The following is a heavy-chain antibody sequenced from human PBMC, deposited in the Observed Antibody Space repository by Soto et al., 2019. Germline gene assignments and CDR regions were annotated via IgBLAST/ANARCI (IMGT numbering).Heavy chain of an antibody. J-gene: IGHJ6*02. CDR3: ARFLGGAGSYYDGQNYNYYNGMDV. V-gene: IGHV1-69*13. CDR2: IIPVFGTA. D-gene: IGHD3-10*01. Sequence: ASVKVSCKASGGPYNSFAISWVRQAPGQGLEWIGGIIPVFGTATYAQKFKGRVTITAEESTSTAYMELSSLTSEDTAVYYCARFLGGAGSYYDGQNYNYYNGMDVWGQGTTVTVSS. CDR1: GGPYNSFA.